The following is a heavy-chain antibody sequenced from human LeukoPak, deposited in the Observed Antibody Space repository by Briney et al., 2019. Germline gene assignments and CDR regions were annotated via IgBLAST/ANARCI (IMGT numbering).Heavy chain of an antibody. D-gene: IGHD4-23*01. Sequence: GGSLRLSCAVSGLTFSNAWMSWVRQAPGKGLEWVGRIKSTTVGGTTEYAAPVKGRFTISRDDSKNTEYLQMNSLKTEDTAVYYCTTGPGNSGYWGQGTLVTVSS. CDR3: TTGPGNSGY. J-gene: IGHJ4*02. V-gene: IGHV3-15*01. CDR2: IKSTTVGGTT. CDR1: GLTFSNAW.